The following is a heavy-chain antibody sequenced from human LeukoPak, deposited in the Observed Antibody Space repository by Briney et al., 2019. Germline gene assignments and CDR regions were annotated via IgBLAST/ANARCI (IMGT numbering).Heavy chain of an antibody. V-gene: IGHV3-30-3*01. CDR2: ISYDGSNK. CDR1: GFTFSSYA. CDR3: ARDPLGTRPGFAY. J-gene: IGHJ4*02. Sequence: GGSLRLSCAASGFTFSSYAMHWVRQAPGKGLEWVAVISYDGSNKYYADSVKGRFTISRDNSKNTLYLQMNGLRAEDTAVYYCARDPLGTRPGFAYWAQGTLVTVPS. D-gene: IGHD1-1*01.